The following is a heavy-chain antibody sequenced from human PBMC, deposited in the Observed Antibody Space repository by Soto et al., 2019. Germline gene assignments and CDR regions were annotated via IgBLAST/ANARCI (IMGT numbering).Heavy chain of an antibody. Sequence: SEILSLTCTVSGGSISSYYWSWIRQPAGKGLEWIGRIHTSGNTNYNPSLKSRVTMSLETSQNQFSLNLSSVTAADTAVYYCARETSTIAARYFDYWGQGTLVTVSS. CDR2: IHTSGNT. D-gene: IGHD6-6*01. CDR3: ARETSTIAARYFDY. V-gene: IGHV4-4*07. CDR1: GGSISSYY. J-gene: IGHJ4*02.